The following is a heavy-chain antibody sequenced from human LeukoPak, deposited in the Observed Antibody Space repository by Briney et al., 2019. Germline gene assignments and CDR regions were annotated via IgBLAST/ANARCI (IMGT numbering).Heavy chain of an antibody. CDR1: GFTFSDYY. J-gene: IGHJ4*02. V-gene: IGHV3-11*01. Sequence: PGGSLRLSYAASGFTFSDYYMTWIRQAPGKGLEWISYISTSAGTIYYADSVKGRFTISRDNAKNSLYLQMNSLRAEDTAVYYCARDAIDSSGFDFDYWGQGTLVTVSS. CDR3: ARDAIDSSGFDFDY. D-gene: IGHD3-22*01. CDR2: ISTSAGTI.